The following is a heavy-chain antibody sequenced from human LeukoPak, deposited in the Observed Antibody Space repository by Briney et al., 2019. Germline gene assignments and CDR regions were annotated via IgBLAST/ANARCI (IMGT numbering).Heavy chain of an antibody. Sequence: SETLSLTCTVSGGSISSSSYYWGWIRQPPGKGLEWIGSIYYSGSTYYNPSLKSRVTISVDTSKNQFSLKLSSVTAADTAVYYCARDLHRDSGWYGGTHYFDYWGQGTLVTVSS. V-gene: IGHV4-39*07. J-gene: IGHJ4*02. D-gene: IGHD6-19*01. CDR3: ARDLHRDSGWYGGTHYFDY. CDR2: IYYSGST. CDR1: GGSISSSSYY.